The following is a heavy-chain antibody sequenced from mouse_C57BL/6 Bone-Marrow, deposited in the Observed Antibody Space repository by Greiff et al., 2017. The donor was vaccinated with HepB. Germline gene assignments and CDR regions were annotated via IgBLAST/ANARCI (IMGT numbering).Heavy chain of an antibody. V-gene: IGHV1-69*01. D-gene: IGHD1-1*01. CDR3: ARRILRYPYYFGC. CDR1: GYTFTSYW. CDR2: IDPSDSYT. J-gene: IGHJ2*01. Sequence: QVQLQQPGAELVMPGASVKLSCKASGYTFTSYWMPWVKQRPGQGLEWIGEIDPSDSYTNYNQKFKGQSTLTVDKSSSTAYMQLSSLTSEDSAVYYCARRILRYPYYFGCWGQGATLTVSS.